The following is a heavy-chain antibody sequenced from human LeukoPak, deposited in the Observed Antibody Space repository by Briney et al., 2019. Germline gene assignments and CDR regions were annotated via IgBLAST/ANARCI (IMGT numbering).Heavy chain of an antibody. J-gene: IGHJ4*02. CDR1: GGSLSGYY. V-gene: IGHV4-34*01. D-gene: IGHD3-10*01. CDR2: INHSGST. CDR3: AGDDEASGSGRKFDF. Sequence: KPSETLSLTCAVYGGSLSGYYWSWIRQSPGKGLDWIGEINHSGSTKYNPSLKSRVTISRDTSGNQFSLKLSSVTAADTAVYYCAGDDEASGSGRKFDFWGQGTLVTVSS.